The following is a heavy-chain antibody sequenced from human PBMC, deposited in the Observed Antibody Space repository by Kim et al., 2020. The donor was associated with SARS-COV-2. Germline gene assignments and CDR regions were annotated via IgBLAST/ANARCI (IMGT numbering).Heavy chain of an antibody. D-gene: IGHD4-17*01. CDR1: GGSVSSSAYS. CDR2: IYYSGGT. V-gene: IGHV4-61*03. J-gene: IGHJ6*02. CDR3: ARVVTVTTDYYYYGVDV. Sequence: SETLSLTCTVSGGSVSSSAYSWGWIRQPPGNGLEWIGCIYYSGGTNFNPSLKNRVTISVDRSKNLFSLKMTSATAADTALYYCARVVTVTTDYYYYGVDVWGQGTTVTVSS.